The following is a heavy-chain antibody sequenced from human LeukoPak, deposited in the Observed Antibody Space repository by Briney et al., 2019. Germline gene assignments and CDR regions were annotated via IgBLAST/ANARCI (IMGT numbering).Heavy chain of an antibody. CDR2: IYTSGST. D-gene: IGHD3-9*01. CDR3: ARAFYDILTGYYFDY. J-gene: IGHJ4*02. V-gene: IGHV4-4*07. CDR1: GGAISSYY. Sequence: SDTLSLTCSVMGGAISSYYWSWMREPAGKGLDWIGRIYTSGSTNYNPSLKIRVTRSVDTSKNQFSLKLSSVTAADTAVYYCARAFYDILTGYYFDYWGQGTLVTVSS.